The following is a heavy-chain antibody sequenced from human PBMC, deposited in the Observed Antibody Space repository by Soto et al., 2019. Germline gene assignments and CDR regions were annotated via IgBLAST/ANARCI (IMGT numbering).Heavy chain of an antibody. Sequence: QVQLQESGPGLVKPSQTLSLTCTVSGGSISSGGYYWSWIRPHPGKGLEWFGYIYYSGSTCYNPSFKSRVTISVDTSKNQFSLKLSSVTAADTAVYYCARQAGIAVAGGWFDPWGQGTLVTDSS. CDR3: ARQAGIAVAGGWFDP. D-gene: IGHD6-19*01. CDR2: IYYSGST. V-gene: IGHV4-31*03. CDR1: GGSISSGGYY. J-gene: IGHJ5*02.